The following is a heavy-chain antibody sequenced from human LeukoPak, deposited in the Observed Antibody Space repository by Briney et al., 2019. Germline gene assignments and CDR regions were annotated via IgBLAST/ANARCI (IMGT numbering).Heavy chain of an antibody. CDR2: ISPDGTNI. CDR3: SRDGEHGYNDIDF. V-gene: IGHV3-30-3*01. J-gene: IGHJ4*02. D-gene: IGHD5-24*01. Sequence: GGSLRLSCAASGFTFRSYSMHWVRQAPVRGLESVAVISPDGTNIYYAGSVKGRFTISRDNSENTLYPQMNSLRAEDTALYYCSRDGEHGYNDIDFWGQGTLVTVSS. CDR1: GFTFRSYS.